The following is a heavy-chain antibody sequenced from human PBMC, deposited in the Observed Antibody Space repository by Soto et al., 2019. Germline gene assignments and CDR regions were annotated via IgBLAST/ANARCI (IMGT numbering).Heavy chain of an antibody. V-gene: IGHV3-7*05. CDR1: GFSFSNYW. J-gene: IGHJ4*02. D-gene: IGHD3-10*01. CDR3: ARALDGWGSSIY. CDR2: IKEDGSET. Sequence: EVQLVESGGGLVQPGGSLRLSCAASGFSFSNYWMSWVRQAPGKGLEWVANIKEDGSETYYVGSVKGLFTISRDNAKSSLYLQMNSMRVGDAAVYYCARALDGWGSSIYWGQGTLLTVSS.